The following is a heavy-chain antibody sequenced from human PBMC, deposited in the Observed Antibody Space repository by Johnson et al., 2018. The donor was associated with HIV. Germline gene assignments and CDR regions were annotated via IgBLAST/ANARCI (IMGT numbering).Heavy chain of an antibody. CDR2: ISYDGSEK. D-gene: IGHD1-26*01. Sequence: HVQLVESGGGVVQPGRSLRLSCAASGFTFSSYAMHWVRQAPGKGLEWVAVISYDGSEKYYVDSVKGRFTISRDNAKNSLYLQMNSLRAEDTAVYYCARDSQWELRPDAFDIWGQGTMVTVSS. V-gene: IGHV3-30*04. CDR3: ARDSQWELRPDAFDI. CDR1: GFTFSSYA. J-gene: IGHJ3*02.